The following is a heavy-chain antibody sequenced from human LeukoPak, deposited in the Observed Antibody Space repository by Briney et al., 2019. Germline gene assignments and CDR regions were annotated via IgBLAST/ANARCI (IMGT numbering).Heavy chain of an antibody. CDR3: ASFHISGGSYNGLHY. D-gene: IGHD3-10*01. V-gene: IGHV5-51*01. J-gene: IGHJ4*02. CDR2: IYPGDSDT. Sequence: GESLKISCKGSGYSFSSYWIAWVRQMPGKGLEWMGIIYPGDSDTRYSPSFQGQVTISADKSISTAYLHWSSLKALDTAMYYCASFHISGGSYNGLHYWGQGTLVTVSS. CDR1: GYSFSSYW.